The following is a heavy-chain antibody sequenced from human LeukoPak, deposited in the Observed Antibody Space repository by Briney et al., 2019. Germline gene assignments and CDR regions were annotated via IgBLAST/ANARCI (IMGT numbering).Heavy chain of an antibody. CDR2: INPNSGNT. V-gene: IGHV1-8*03. CDR1: GYTFTSYD. Sequence: ASVKVSCKASGYTFTSYDINWGREATGQGLEWMGWINPNSGNTGYAQKFQGRVTITRNTSISTAYMELSSLRSEDTAVYYCARVTVVVPPTLICFDPCVKATVVSVSS. CDR3: ARVTVVVPPTLICFDP. J-gene: IGHJ5*02. D-gene: IGHD2-2*01.